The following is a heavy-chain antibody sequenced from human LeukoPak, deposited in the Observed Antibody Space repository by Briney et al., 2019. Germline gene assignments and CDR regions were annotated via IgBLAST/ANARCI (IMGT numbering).Heavy chain of an antibody. J-gene: IGHJ4*02. D-gene: IGHD3-9*01. V-gene: IGHV3-23*01. CDR2: ISGSGGST. CDR3: ATAGMHFDFYFDY. CDR1: GFTFSSYA. Sequence: GGSLRLSCAASGFTFSSYAMSWVRQAPGKGLEWVSAISGSGGSTYYADSVKGRFTISGDNSKNTLYLQMNSLRAEDTAVYYCATAGMHFDFYFDYWGQGTLVTVSS.